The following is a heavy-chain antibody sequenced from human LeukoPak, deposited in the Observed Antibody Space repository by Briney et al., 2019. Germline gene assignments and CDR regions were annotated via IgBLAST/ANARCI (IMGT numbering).Heavy chain of an antibody. CDR3: AREPGTDYRKYYFDY. V-gene: IGHV3-23*01. CDR1: GFTFSSYA. CDR2: ISGSGGST. J-gene: IGHJ4*02. D-gene: IGHD3/OR15-3a*01. Sequence: TGGSLRLSCAASGFTFSSYAMSWVRQAPGRGLEWVSAISGSGGSTYYADSVKGRFTISRDNSKNTVYLQMDSLRAEDTAIYYCAREPGTDYRKYYFDYWGQGTLVTVSS.